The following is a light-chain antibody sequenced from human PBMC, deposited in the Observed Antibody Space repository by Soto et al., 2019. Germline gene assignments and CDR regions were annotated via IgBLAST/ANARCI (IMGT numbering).Light chain of an antibody. CDR2: GNN. J-gene: IGLJ2*01. CDR1: NSNIGNNY. V-gene: IGLV1-51*02. Sequence: QSVLTQPPSVSVAPGQKVTISCSGSNSNIGNNYVSWYQQLPETAPKLLIYGNNKRPSGVPDRFSGSKSGTSATLGITGLQTGDEADYYCGTWDSSLGAVVFGGGTKLTVL. CDR3: GTWDSSLGAVV.